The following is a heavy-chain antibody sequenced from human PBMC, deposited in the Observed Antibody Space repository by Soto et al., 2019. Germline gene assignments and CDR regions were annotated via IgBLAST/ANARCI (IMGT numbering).Heavy chain of an antibody. D-gene: IGHD3-3*01. Sequence: GGSLRLSCAASGFTFSSYWMSWVRQAPGKGLEWVANIKQDGSEKYYVDSVKGRFTISRDNAKNSLYLQMNSLRAEDTAVYYCARAKEYYDFWSGYYYYYYMDVWGKGTTVTVSS. CDR2: IKQDGSEK. V-gene: IGHV3-7*03. CDR3: ARAKEYYDFWSGYYYYYYMDV. J-gene: IGHJ6*03. CDR1: GFTFSSYW.